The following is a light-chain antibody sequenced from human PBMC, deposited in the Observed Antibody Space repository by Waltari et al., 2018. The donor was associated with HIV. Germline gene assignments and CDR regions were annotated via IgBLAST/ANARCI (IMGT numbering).Light chain of an antibody. J-gene: IGLJ3*02. CDR3: QSYDSSLSVWV. CDR1: SSNIGAGYD. Sequence: QSVLTQPPSVSGAPGQRVTISCTGSSSNIGAGYDVHWYQQIPGTAHKLLIYGNSHRPSGVPDGFSGSKSGTSASLAITGLQAEDEADYYCQSYDSSLSVWVFGGGTKLTVL. V-gene: IGLV1-40*01. CDR2: GNS.